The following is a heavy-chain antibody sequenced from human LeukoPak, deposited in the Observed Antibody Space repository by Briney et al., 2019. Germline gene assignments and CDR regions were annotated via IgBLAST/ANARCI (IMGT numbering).Heavy chain of an antibody. CDR2: ISGSGGST. D-gene: IGHD5-18*01. J-gene: IGHJ4*02. V-gene: IGHV3-23*01. Sequence: TGGSLRLSCAASGFTFSSYAMSWVRQAPGKGLEWVSAISGSGGSTYYADSVKGRFTISRDNSKNTLYLQMNSLRAEDTAVYYCAKGKTRGYSYGYSFDYWGQGTLVTVSS. CDR1: GFTFSSYA. CDR3: AKGKTRGYSYGYSFDY.